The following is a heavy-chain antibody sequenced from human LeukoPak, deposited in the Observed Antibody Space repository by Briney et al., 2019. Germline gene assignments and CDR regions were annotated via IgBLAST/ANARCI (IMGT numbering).Heavy chain of an antibody. CDR1: GVSISSGDYY. V-gene: IGHV4-30-4*08. J-gene: IGHJ6*03. Sequence: PSGTLSLTCAVSGVSISSGDYYWTWLRQPPGKGLEWIGYISYSGSTYYNPSLKSGITISLDTSKNQFSLKVTSVTAADTAVYYCARDENSYYMDVWGTGTTVTVSS. CDR2: ISYSGST. CDR3: ARDENSYYMDV.